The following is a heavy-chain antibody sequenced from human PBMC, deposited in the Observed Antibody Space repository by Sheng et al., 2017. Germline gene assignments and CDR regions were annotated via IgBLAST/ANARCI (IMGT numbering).Heavy chain of an antibody. V-gene: IGHV1-69*08. Sequence: QVQLVQSGAEVKKPGSSVKVSCKASGGTFSSYTISWVRQAPGQGLEWMGRIIPILGIANYAQKFQGRVTITADKSTSTAYMELSSLRSEDTAVYYCARDDRELGIGDAFDIWGQGTMVTVSS. J-gene: IGHJ3*02. D-gene: IGHD7-27*01. CDR2: IIPILGIA. CDR1: GGTFSSYT. CDR3: ARDDRELGIGDAFDI.